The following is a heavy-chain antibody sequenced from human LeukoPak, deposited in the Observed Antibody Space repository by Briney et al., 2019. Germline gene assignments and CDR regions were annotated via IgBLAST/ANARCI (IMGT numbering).Heavy chain of an antibody. J-gene: IGHJ5*02. Sequence: SETLSLTCAVYGGSFSGYYWGWIRQPPGKGLEWIGSIYHSGSTYYNPSLKSRVTISVDTSKNQFSLKLSSVTAADTAVYYCARVHLERGWFDPWGQGTLVTVSS. D-gene: IGHD1-1*01. CDR3: ARVHLERGWFDP. V-gene: IGHV4-38-2*01. CDR2: IYHSGST. CDR1: GGSFSGYY.